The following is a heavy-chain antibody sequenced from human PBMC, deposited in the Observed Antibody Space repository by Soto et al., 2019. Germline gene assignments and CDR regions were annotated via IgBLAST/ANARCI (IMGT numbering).Heavy chain of an antibody. CDR3: ASQHIVGANYYYYYYGMDV. V-gene: IGHV4-34*01. CDR2: INHSGST. J-gene: IGHJ6*02. CDR1: GGSFSGYY. Sequence: SETLSLTCAVYGGSFSGYYWSRIRQPPGKGLEWIGEINHSGSTNYNPSLKSRVTISVDTSKNQFSLKLSSVTAADTAVYYCASQHIVGANYYYYYYGMDVWGQGTTVTVSS. D-gene: IGHD1-26*01.